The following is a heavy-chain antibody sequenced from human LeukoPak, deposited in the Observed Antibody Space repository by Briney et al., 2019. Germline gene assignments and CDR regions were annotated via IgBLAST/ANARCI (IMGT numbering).Heavy chain of an antibody. Sequence: SGTLSLTCAVYGGSFSGYYWSWIRQPPGKGLEWIGEINHSGSTNYNPSLKSRVTISVDTSKNQFSLKLSSVTAADTAVYYCARIVARAQYFQHWGQGTLVTVSS. D-gene: IGHD2-21*01. J-gene: IGHJ1*01. CDR2: INHSGST. CDR1: GGSFSGYY. V-gene: IGHV4-34*01. CDR3: ARIVARAQYFQH.